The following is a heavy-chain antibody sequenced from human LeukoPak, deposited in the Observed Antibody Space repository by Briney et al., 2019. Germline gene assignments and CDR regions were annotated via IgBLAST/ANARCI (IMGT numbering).Heavy chain of an antibody. D-gene: IGHD3-22*01. CDR2: INHSGST. V-gene: IGHV4-34*01. J-gene: IGHJ4*02. Sequence: SETLSLTCAVYGGSFSGYYWSWIRQPPGKGLEWIGGINHSGSTNYNPSLKSRVTISVDTSKNQFSLKLSSVTAADTAVYYCARGRRYYYDSSGYSYYFDYWGQGTLVTVSS. CDR1: GGSFSGYY. CDR3: ARGRRYYYDSSGYSYYFDY.